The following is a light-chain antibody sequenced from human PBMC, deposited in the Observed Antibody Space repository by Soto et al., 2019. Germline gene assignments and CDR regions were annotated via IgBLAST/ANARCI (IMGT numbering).Light chain of an antibody. CDR2: GAS. CDR1: QSVSSN. V-gene: IGKV3-15*01. Sequence: EIVLTQSPGTLSLSPGERATLSCRASQSVSSNLAWYQQKVGQAPRLLIYGASTRATDIPVRFSGSGSGTEFTLTISSLQSEDFATYYCQQVKTYPRTFGGGTKVDIK. J-gene: IGKJ4*01. CDR3: QQVKTYPRT.